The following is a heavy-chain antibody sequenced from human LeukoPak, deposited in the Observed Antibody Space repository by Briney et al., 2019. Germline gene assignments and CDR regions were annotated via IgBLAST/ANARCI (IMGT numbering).Heavy chain of an antibody. CDR2: ISSSSSPI. V-gene: IGHV3-48*04. J-gene: IGHJ3*02. CDR1: AFTLRTYN. D-gene: IGHD2/OR15-2a*01. Sequence: PGGSLRLSCAASAFTLRTYNMNWVRQAPGKGLEWVSYISSSSSPIYYADSVEGRFTISRDNAKNSLYLQMNSLRAEDTAVYYCALGNYLHGFDIWGQGTMVIVSS. CDR3: ALGNYLHGFDI.